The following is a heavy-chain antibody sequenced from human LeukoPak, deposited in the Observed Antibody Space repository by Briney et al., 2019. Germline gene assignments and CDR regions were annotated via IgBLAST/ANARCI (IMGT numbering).Heavy chain of an antibody. CDR2: INPNSGGT. Sequence: AAVKVSCKASGYTFTGYYMHWVRQAPGQGREWMGWINPNSGGTNYAQKFQGRVTMTRDTSISTAYMELSRLRSGDTAVYYCARELLHIVVVVAARNAFDIWGQGTMVTVSS. V-gene: IGHV1-2*02. CDR3: ARELLHIVVVVAARNAFDI. J-gene: IGHJ3*02. CDR1: GYTFTGYY. D-gene: IGHD2-15*01.